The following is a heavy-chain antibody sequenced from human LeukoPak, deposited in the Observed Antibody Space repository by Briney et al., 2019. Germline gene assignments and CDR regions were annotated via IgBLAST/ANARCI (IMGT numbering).Heavy chain of an antibody. D-gene: IGHD1-26*01. CDR1: GSSFPSYW. CDR2: IDPSDSYT. CDR3: ARHYSGSYYALDI. V-gene: IGHV5-10-1*01. J-gene: IGHJ3*02. Sequence: GASLQISCKGSGSSFPSYWLGWVRQLPGKGLEWMGRIDPSDSYTNYSPSFQGHVTISADKSISTAYLQWSSLKASDTAMYYCARHYSGSYYALDIWGQGTIVTVSS.